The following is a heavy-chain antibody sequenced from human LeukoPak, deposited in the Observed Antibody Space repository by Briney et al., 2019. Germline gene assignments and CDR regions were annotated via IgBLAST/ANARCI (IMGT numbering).Heavy chain of an antibody. CDR3: ARDSFKHTFGGVIAKEY. D-gene: IGHD3-16*02. CDR1: GFTFSSYA. V-gene: IGHV3-23*01. CDR2: ISGSGSTI. Sequence: GGSLRLSCAASGFTFSSYAMSWVRQAPGKGLEWVSAISGSGSTIYYADSVKGRFTISRDNAKNSLYLQMNSLRAEDTAVYYCARDSFKHTFGGVIAKEYWGQGTLVTVSS. J-gene: IGHJ4*02.